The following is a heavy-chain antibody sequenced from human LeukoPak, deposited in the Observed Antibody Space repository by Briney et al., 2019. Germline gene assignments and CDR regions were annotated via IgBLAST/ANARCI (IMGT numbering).Heavy chain of an antibody. V-gene: IGHV4-59*11. CDR3: ARSSRFDYYDSSGYYWYAFDI. D-gene: IGHD3-22*01. CDR1: GGSISSHY. J-gene: IGHJ3*02. CDR2: IYYSGST. Sequence: PSETLSLTCTVSGGSISSHYWSWIRQPPGKGLEWIGYIYYSGSTNYNPSLKSRVTISVDTSKNQFSLKLSSVTAADTAVYYCARSSRFDYYDSSGYYWYAFDIWGQGTMVTVSS.